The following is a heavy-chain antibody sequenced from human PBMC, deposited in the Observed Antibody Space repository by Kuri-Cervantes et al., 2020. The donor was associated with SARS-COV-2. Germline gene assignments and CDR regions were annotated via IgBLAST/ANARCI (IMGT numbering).Heavy chain of an antibody. V-gene: IGHV4-38-2*02. CDR2: IYHSGTT. CDR3: ATLPGRGDYYTSGTVSDN. J-gene: IGHJ4*02. Sequence: GSLRLSCTVSGSSVSGPNYWGWLRQPPGKGLEWIGSIYHSGTTYYNPSLKSRVTLSVDTSKNHFSLRLSSLTAADAAVYYCATLPGRGDYYTSGTVSDNWGQGTLVTVSS. CDR1: GSSVSGPNY. D-gene: IGHD3-10*01.